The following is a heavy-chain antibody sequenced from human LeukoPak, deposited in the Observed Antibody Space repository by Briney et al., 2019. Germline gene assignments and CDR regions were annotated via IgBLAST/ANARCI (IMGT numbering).Heavy chain of an antibody. CDR3: ARRTIVGTHWYFDL. CDR1: GGSISSYY. D-gene: IGHD1-26*01. J-gene: IGHJ2*01. Sequence: SETLSLTCTVSGGSISSYYWSWIRQPPGKGLEWIGYIYYSGSTNCNPSLKSRVTISVDTSKNQFSLKLSSVTAADTAVYYCARRTIVGTHWYFDLWGRGTLVTVSS. CDR2: IYYSGST. V-gene: IGHV4-59*01.